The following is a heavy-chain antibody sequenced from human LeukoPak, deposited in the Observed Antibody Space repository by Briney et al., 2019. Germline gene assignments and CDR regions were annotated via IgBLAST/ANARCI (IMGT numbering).Heavy chain of an antibody. V-gene: IGHV3-48*03. J-gene: IGHJ4*02. CDR2: ISSSGSTI. CDR3: ARVFCRGTCYLDY. Sequence: PGGSLRLSCAASRFTFSSYEMNWVRQAPGKGLEWVSYISSSGSTIYDVDSVKGRFTISRDNAKNSLYLQMNSLRAEDTAVYYCARVFCRGTCYLDYWGQGTLVTVSS. D-gene: IGHD2-15*01. CDR1: RFTFSSYE.